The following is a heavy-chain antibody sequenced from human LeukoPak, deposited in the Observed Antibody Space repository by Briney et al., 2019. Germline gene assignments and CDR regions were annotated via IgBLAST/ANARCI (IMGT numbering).Heavy chain of an antibody. CDR1: GYTFTSYY. CDR2: INSSGGST. CDR3: ARGGYYYDSSGYSQFDY. J-gene: IGHJ4*02. V-gene: IGHV1-46*01. Sequence: GASVKVSCKASGYTFTSYYMHWVRQAPGQGLEWMGIINSSGGSTSYAQKFQGRVTMTRDMSTSTVYMELSSLRSEDTAVYYCARGGYYYDSSGYSQFDYWGQGTLVTVSS. D-gene: IGHD3-22*01.